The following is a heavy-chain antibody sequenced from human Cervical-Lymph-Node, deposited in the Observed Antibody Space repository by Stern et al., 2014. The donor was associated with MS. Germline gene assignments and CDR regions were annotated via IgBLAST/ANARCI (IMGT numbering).Heavy chain of an antibody. J-gene: IGHJ4*02. D-gene: IGHD3-10*01. CDR3: GRDLSYGTADY. CDR1: GYTFTSHG. V-gene: IGHV1-18*01. CDR2: INTNNGNT. Sequence: LVESGADVRRPGASVTVSCEASGYTFTSHGIRWVRQAPGQGLEWMGWINTNNGNTNTAQKFKGRVTMTRDTSTSTAYMEVRSLRSDDTAVYYCGRDLSYGTADYWGQGTLVTVSS.